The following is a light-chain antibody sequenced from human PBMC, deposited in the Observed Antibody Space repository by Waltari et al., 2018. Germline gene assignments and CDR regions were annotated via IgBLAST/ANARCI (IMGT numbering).Light chain of an antibody. Sequence: EVVMTQSPRTLPVSPGERATLSCRASQSVNNKLAWYQQKPGQAPTLLIYGASTRAASTPARFSGSGSGTEFTLTISSLQSEDSAFYYCQQYNNWPPLTFGGGTKVEIK. CDR1: QSVNNK. J-gene: IGKJ4*01. CDR3: QQYNNWPPLT. V-gene: IGKV3-15*01. CDR2: GAS.